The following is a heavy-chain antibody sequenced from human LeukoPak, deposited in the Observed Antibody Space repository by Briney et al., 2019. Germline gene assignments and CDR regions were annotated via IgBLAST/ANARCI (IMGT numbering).Heavy chain of an antibody. CDR1: GFTFSDYY. J-gene: IGHJ5*02. CDR2: IKQDGSEK. V-gene: IGHV3-7*01. CDR3: ARDQCSGGSCYWFDP. Sequence: GGSLRLSCAASGFTFSDYYMSWIRQAPGKGLEWVANIKQDGSEKYYVDSVKGRFTISRDNAKNSLYLQMNSLRAEDTAVYYCARDQCSGGSCYWFDPWGQGTLVTVSS. D-gene: IGHD2-15*01.